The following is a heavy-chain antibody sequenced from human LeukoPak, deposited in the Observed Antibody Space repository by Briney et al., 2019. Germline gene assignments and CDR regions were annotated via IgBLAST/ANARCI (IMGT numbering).Heavy chain of an antibody. CDR1: GFTFDHYS. D-gene: IGHD5-18*01. J-gene: IGHJ4*02. CDR3: AKDRGAVVGYFDY. CDR2: ISFNSGNT. V-gene: IGHV3-9*01. Sequence: GGSLRLSCAASGFTFDHYSMHWVRRAPGKGLEWVSGISFNSGNTGYADSVKGRFTISRDDARNSLYLQMNSLRPEDTALYYCAKDRGAVVGYFDYWGQGVLVTVSS.